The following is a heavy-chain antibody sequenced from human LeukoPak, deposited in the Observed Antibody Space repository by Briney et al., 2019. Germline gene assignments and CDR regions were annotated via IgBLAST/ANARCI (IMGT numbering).Heavy chain of an antibody. CDR1: NGSITSTSYY. V-gene: IGHV4-39*01. CDR2: TSSGGSA. CDR3: ARQGGGDFVDS. D-gene: IGHD4-17*01. J-gene: IGHJ4*02. Sequence: PSETLSLTCFVSNGSITSTSYYWAWIRQSPGKGLEWIGTTSSGGSAYYKTSLKSRVTISVDTSKTQLSLRLTSVTAADTAVYYCARQGGGDFVDSWGQVTLVSVS.